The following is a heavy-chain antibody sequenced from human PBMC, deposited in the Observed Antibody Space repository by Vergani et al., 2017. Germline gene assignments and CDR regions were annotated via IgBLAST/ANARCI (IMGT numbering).Heavy chain of an antibody. Sequence: QLQLQESGPGLVKPSETLSLTCTVSGGSISSSSYYWGWIRQPPGKGLEWIGSIYYSGSTYYNPSLKRRVTISVDTSKNQFSLKLSSVTAADTAVYYCARQGEWELLPGYNWFDPWGQGTLVTVSS. CDR2: IYYSGST. D-gene: IGHD1-26*01. V-gene: IGHV4-39*01. CDR1: GGSISSSSYY. J-gene: IGHJ5*02. CDR3: ARQGEWELLPGYNWFDP.